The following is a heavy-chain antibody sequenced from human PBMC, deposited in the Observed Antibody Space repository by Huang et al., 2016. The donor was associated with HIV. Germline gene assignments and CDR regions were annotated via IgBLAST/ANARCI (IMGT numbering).Heavy chain of an antibody. J-gene: IGHJ6*02. CDR3: ATKTAAMDI. V-gene: IGHV3-7*01. CDR2: IKQDESEK. Sequence: VESGGRLVQPGGSLRLSCVGSTFGFGAYWMSWVRQYPGKGMEWVANIKQDESEKYYGDSVKGRFNISRDNAKKVLFLEMNNVRVEDTATYYCATKTAAMDIWGQGTTVTVS. D-gene: IGHD1-7*01. CDR1: TFGFGAYW.